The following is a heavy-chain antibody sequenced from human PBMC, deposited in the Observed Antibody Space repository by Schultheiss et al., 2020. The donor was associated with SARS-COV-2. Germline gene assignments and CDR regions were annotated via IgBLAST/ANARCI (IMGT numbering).Heavy chain of an antibody. V-gene: IGHV1-69*10. Sequence: SVKVSCKASGGTFSSYAISWVRQAPGQGLEWMGGIIPILGIANYAQKFQGRVTITADKSTSTAYMELSSLRSEDTAVYYCARVRDYARGWYFDLWGRGTLVTVSS. J-gene: IGHJ2*01. D-gene: IGHD3-16*01. CDR1: GGTFSSYA. CDR3: ARVRDYARGWYFDL. CDR2: IIPILGIA.